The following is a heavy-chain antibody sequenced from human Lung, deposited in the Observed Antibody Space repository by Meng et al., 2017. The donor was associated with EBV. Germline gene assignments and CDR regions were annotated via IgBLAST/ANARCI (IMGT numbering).Heavy chain of an antibody. D-gene: IGHD3-22*01. CDR3: ARALFDYYDSSGYYDY. Sequence: QVQLKEAGPGLVKPPETLSLTCAVYGGSFSGYYWSWIRQPPGKGLEWIGEINHSGSTNYNPSLKSRVTISVDTSKNQFSLKLSSVTAADTAVYYCARALFDYYDSSGYYDYWGQGTLVTVSS. V-gene: IGHV4-34*01. CDR2: INHSGST. CDR1: GGSFSGYY. J-gene: IGHJ4*02.